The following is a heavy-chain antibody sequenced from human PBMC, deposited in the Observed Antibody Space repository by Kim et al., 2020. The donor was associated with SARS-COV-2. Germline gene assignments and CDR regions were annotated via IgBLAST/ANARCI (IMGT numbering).Heavy chain of an antibody. D-gene: IGHD5-18*01. J-gene: IGHJ3*02. V-gene: IGHV1-24*01. CDR2: FDPEDGET. CDR1: GYTLTELS. Sequence: ASVKVSCKVSGYTLTELSMHWVRQAPGKGLEWMGGFDPEDGETIYAQKFQGRVTMTEDTSTDTAYMELSSLRSEDTAVYYCATAGPTSGQLWLLRGAFDIWGQGTMVTVSS. CDR3: ATAGPTSGQLWLLRGAFDI.